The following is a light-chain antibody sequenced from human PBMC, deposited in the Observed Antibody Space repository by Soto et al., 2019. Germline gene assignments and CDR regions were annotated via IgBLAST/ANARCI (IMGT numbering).Light chain of an antibody. CDR2: SNN. CDR3: AAWDDSLNGPV. CDR1: SSNIGSNT. Sequence: HSVLTDPPSASGTPGHRVSISFSGSSSNIGSNTVNCYQQLPGTAPKLLIYSNNQRPSGVPDRFSGSKSGTSASLAISGLQSEDEADYYCAAWDDSLNGPVFGTGTKVTVL. V-gene: IGLV1-44*01. J-gene: IGLJ1*01.